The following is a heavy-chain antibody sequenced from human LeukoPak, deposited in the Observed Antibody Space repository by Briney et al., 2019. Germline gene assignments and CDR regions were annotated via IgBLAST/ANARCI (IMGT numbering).Heavy chain of an antibody. D-gene: IGHD4-11*01. CDR2: VRTPAEGETT. CDR3: TAGLGKTDDDS. Sequence: PGGSLRLSCEGSGFNFNDAWMSWIRQAPGKGLECVGRVRTPAEGETTDYGAPVRGRFIISRDDSKSMVYVQMNRLETEDTAIYYCTAGLGKTDDDSWGQGTLVTVSS. CDR1: GFNFNDAW. J-gene: IGHJ4*02. V-gene: IGHV3-15*01.